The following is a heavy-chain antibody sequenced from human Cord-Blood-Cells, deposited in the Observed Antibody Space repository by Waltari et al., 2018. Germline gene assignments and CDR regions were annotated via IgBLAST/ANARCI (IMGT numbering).Heavy chain of an antibody. Sequence: QVQLVESGGGVVQPGRSLRLSCAASGFTFSSYAMHCVRQAPGKGVELVAVISYDGCNKYYADSLKCRFTISRDNSKNTLYLQMNSLRAEDTAVYYCARGGMTTNDSSVDYWGQGTLVTVSS. V-gene: IGHV3-30*04. J-gene: IGHJ4*02. CDR3: ARGGMTTNDSSVDY. CDR1: GFTFSSYA. D-gene: IGHD2-8*01. CDR2: ISYDGCNK.